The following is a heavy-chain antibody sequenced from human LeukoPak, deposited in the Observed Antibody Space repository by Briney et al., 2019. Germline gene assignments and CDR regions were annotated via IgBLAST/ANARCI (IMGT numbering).Heavy chain of an antibody. CDR3: AKYRGFSGSYFGFDR. Sequence: GGSLRLSCATSGFTFAGSAVGWVRQAPGKGLEWVSSISGSGADTYYADSVKGRFTISTDSSKNTLHLQMNSLRPEDTAVYYCAKYRGFSGSYFGFDRWGHGTLVTVSS. D-gene: IGHD1-26*01. V-gene: IGHV3-23*01. CDR2: ISGSGADT. J-gene: IGHJ5*02. CDR1: GFTFAGSA.